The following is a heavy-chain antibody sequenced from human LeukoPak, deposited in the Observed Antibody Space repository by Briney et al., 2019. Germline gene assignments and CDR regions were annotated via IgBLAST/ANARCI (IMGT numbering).Heavy chain of an antibody. CDR3: AKDQAYDILTGYYIGYYMDV. V-gene: IGHV3-7*01. Sequence: GGSLRLSCAASGFTFSSYWMSWVRQAPGKGLEWVANIKQDGSEKYYVDPVKGRFTISRDNSKNTLYLQMNSLRAEDTAVYYCAKDQAYDILTGYYIGYYMDVWGKGTTVTISS. D-gene: IGHD3-9*01. J-gene: IGHJ6*03. CDR2: IKQDGSEK. CDR1: GFTFSSYW.